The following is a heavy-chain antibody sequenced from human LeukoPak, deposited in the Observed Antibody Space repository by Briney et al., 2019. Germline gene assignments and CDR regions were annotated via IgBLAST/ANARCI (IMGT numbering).Heavy chain of an antibody. J-gene: IGHJ4*02. CDR3: ARHSSGYPY. CDR1: GFTFSGSA. D-gene: IGHD3-3*01. CDR2: IRSKANSYAT. Sequence: GGSLRLSCAASGFTFSGSAMHWVRQASGKGLEWVGRIRSKANSYATAYAASVKGRFTISRDDSKNTAYLQMNSLKTEDTAVYYRARHSSGYPYWGQGTLVTVSS. V-gene: IGHV3-73*01.